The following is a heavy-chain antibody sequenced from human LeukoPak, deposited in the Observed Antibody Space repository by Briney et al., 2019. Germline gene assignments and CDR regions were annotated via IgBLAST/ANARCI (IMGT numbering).Heavy chain of an antibody. CDR2: INSKTDGGTT. CDR1: GFTFSNSW. D-gene: IGHD3-3*01. V-gene: IGHV3-15*01. Sequence: GGSLRLSCAASGFTFSNSWMSWVRQAPGKGLEWVGRINSKTDGGTTDYAAPVKGRFTISRDDSKNTVYLLMNSLKTEDTGVYYCTRGLFGVVNDALDIWGQGTMVTVSS. J-gene: IGHJ3*02. CDR3: TRGLFGVVNDALDI.